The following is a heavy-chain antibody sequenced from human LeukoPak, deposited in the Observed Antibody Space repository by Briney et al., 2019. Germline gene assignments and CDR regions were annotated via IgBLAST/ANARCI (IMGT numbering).Heavy chain of an antibody. V-gene: IGHV3-74*01. CDR2: IKSDGIST. CDR1: GSSFSTTW. J-gene: IGHJ6*02. Sequence: PGGSLRLSCTASGSSFSTTWMHWVRHGPGKGLVWVSRIKSDGISTTYADSVKGRFTISRDNAKNTLFLQMNSLRVEDTAVYYCVRDNYYAMDVWGQGTTVTVSS. CDR3: VRDNYYAMDV.